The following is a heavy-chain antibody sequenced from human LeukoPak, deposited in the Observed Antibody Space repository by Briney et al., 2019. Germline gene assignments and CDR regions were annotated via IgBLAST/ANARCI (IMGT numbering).Heavy chain of an antibody. D-gene: IGHD2-2*01. J-gene: IGHJ2*01. CDR1: GFTFTDSA. V-gene: IGHV3-23*01. CDR2: ISSSGGST. Sequence: GGSLRLSCAASGFTFTDSAMSWVRQAPGKGLEWVSSISSSGGSTYYADSVKGRFTISRDNSKNTLFLQMNSLRGEDTAFYYCAKRKTSPPRYFDLWGRGTLVTVSS. CDR3: AKRKTSPPRYFDL.